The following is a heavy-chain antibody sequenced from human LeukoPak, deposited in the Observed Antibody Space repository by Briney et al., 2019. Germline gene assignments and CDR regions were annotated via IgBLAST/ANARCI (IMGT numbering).Heavy chain of an antibody. V-gene: IGHV1-18*01. CDR2: ISAYNGNT. D-gene: IGHD6-13*01. CDR1: GYTFTSYG. CDR3: ARAVGVAAATFDY. Sequence: ASVKVSCKASGYTFTSYGISWVRQAPGQGLEWMGWISAYNGNTNYAQKFQGRVTMTRDTSTSTVYMELSSLRSEDTAVYYCARAVGVAAATFDYWGQGTLVTVSS. J-gene: IGHJ4*02.